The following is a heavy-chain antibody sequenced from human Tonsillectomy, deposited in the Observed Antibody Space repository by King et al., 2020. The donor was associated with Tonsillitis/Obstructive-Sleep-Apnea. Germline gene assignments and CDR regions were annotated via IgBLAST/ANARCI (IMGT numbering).Heavy chain of an antibody. J-gene: IGHJ3*02. V-gene: IGHV3-30*04. CDR2: MSYDGSDK. Sequence: VQLVESGGGVVQPGRSLRLSCAASGFTFSSYAMHWVRQAPGKGLEWVALMSYDGSDKYYADSVKGRFTISRDNSKKTLYLQMNSLRAEDTAVYYCARGRGGYCSSSQSPFYIRGQGTMVTGS. D-gene: IGHD6-6*01. CDR1: GFTFSSYA. CDR3: ARGRGGYCSSSQSPFYI.